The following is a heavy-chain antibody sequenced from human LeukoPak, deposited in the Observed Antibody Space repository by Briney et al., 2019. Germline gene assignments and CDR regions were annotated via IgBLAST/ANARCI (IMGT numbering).Heavy chain of an antibody. D-gene: IGHD5-18*01. CDR2: IRYDGSNK. V-gene: IGHV3-30*02. CDR1: GFTFSSYG. CDR3: AKERDTAMVTIDY. J-gene: IGHJ4*02. Sequence: GGPLRLSCAASGFTFSSYGLHWVRQAPGKGLEWVAFIRYDGSNKYYADSVKGRFTISRDNSKNTLYLQMNSLRAEDTAVYYCAKERDTAMVTIDYWGQGTLVTVSS.